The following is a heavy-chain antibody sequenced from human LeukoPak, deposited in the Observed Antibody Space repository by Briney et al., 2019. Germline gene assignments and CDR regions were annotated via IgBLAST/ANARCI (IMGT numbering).Heavy chain of an antibody. CDR3: ARNRDSSGYYSIRDAFDI. CDR2: TYYSGST. V-gene: IGHV4-59*01. Sequence: SETLSLTCTVSGGSISSYYWSWIRQPPGKGLEWIGYTYYSGSTNYNPSLKSRVTISVDTSKNQFSLKLSSVTAADTAVYYCARNRDSSGYYSIRDAFDIWGQGTMVTVSS. CDR1: GGSISSYY. J-gene: IGHJ3*02. D-gene: IGHD3-22*01.